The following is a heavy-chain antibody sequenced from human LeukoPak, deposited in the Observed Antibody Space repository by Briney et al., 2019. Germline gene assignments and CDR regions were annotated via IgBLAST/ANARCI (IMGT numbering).Heavy chain of an antibody. CDR3: TRVHYDILTGYIFDY. CDR1: GFTFGDYA. Sequence: PGGSLRLSCTASGFTFGDYAMSWVRQAPGKGLEWVGFIRSKAYGGTTEYAASVKGRFTNSRDDSKSIAYLQMNSLKTEDTAVYYCTRVHYDILTGYIFDYWGQGTLVTVSS. D-gene: IGHD3-9*01. CDR2: IRSKAYGGTT. V-gene: IGHV3-49*04. J-gene: IGHJ4*02.